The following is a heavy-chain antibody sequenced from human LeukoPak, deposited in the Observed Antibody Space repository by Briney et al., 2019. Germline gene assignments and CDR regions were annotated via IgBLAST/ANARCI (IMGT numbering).Heavy chain of an antibody. CDR3: ARESGDFWSGYYASYYFDY. J-gene: IGHJ4*02. V-gene: IGHV4-59*12. D-gene: IGHD3-3*01. CDR2: IYYSGST. Sequence: PSETLSLTCTVSGGSISSYYWNWIRQPPGKGLEWIGSIYYSGSTYYNPSLKSRVTISVDTSKNQFSLKLSSVTAADTAVYYCARESGDFWSGYYASYYFDYWGQGTLVTVSS. CDR1: GGSISSYY.